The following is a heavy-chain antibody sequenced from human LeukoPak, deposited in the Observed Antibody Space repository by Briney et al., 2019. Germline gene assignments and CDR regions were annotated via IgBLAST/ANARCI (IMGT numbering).Heavy chain of an antibody. CDR3: ASASWVATIVDP. D-gene: IGHD5-12*01. V-gene: IGHV4-34*01. CDR1: GGSFSGYY. Sequence: PSETLSLTCAVYGGSFSGYYWSWIRQPPGKGLEWIGSIYYSGSTYYNPSLKSRVTISVDTSKNQFSLKLSSVTAADTAVYYCASASWVATIVDPWGQGTLVTVSS. J-gene: IGHJ5*02. CDR2: IYYSGST.